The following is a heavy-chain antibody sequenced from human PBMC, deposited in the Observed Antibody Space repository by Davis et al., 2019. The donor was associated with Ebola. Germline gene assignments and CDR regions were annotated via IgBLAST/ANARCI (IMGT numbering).Heavy chain of an antibody. D-gene: IGHD1-26*01. CDR3: ARPYSGSYQFDY. Sequence: GESLKISCAASGFTFSSYAMSWVRQAPGKGLEWVAFIWYDGSNKNYADSVKGRFTISRDNSKNTLYLQMNSLRAEDTAVYYCARPYSGSYQFDYWGQGTLVTVSS. CDR1: GFTFSSYA. CDR2: IWYDGSNK. V-gene: IGHV3-33*08. J-gene: IGHJ4*02.